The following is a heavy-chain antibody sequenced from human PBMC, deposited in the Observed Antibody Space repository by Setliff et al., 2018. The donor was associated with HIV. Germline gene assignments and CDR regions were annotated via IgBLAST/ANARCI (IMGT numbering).Heavy chain of an antibody. V-gene: IGHV3-23*01. Sequence: PGGSLRLSCAASGFTFSSHTMSWVRQAPGKGLEWVSSLSGHTMTTHYAGSVKGRSTISRDVSNNTLYFQMNSLRAEDTAIYFCAKNDDILTGFANWGQGTRVTVSS. J-gene: IGHJ4*02. D-gene: IGHD3-9*01. CDR1: GFTFSSHT. CDR3: AKNDDILTGFAN. CDR2: LSGHTMTT.